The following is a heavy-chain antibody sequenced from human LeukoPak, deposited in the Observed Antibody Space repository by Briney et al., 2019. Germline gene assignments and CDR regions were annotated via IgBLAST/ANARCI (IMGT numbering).Heavy chain of an antibody. V-gene: IGHV1-69*01. D-gene: IGHD5-18*01. J-gene: IGHJ5*02. CDR1: GGTFSSYG. Sequence: SVKVSCKASGGTFSSYGISWVRQAPGQGLEWMGGIIPIFGTANYAQKFQGRVTITADESTSTAYMELSSLRSEDTAVYYCARDSLGYPINNWFDPWGQGTLVTVSS. CDR2: IIPIFGTA. CDR3: ARDSLGYPINNWFDP.